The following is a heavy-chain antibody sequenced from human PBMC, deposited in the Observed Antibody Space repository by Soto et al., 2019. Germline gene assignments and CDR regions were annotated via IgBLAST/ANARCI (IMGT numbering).Heavy chain of an antibody. V-gene: IGHV3-30*18. Sequence: QVQLVESGGGVVQPGRSLRLSCAASGFTFSSYGMHWVRQAPGKGLERVAVISYDGSNKYYADSVKGRFTISRDNSKNTLYLQMNSLRAEDTAVYYCANGRDYYDSSGFNHAFDIWGQGTMVTVSS. CDR1: GFTFSSYG. CDR2: ISYDGSNK. D-gene: IGHD3-22*01. J-gene: IGHJ3*02. CDR3: ANGRDYYDSSGFNHAFDI.